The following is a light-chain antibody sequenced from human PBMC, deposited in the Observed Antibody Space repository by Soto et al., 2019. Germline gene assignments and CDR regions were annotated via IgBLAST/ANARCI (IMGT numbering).Light chain of an antibody. CDR2: DAS. Sequence: DFQMTQSPSSLSASVGDRVTITCQAGQDISKSLNWYQQKPGKAPKLLIYDASNLETRVPSRFSGSGSGTDFTFTISSLQPEDIATYYCQQYDNLPLTFGGGTKVKIK. CDR3: QQYDNLPLT. J-gene: IGKJ4*01. CDR1: QDISKS. V-gene: IGKV1-33*01.